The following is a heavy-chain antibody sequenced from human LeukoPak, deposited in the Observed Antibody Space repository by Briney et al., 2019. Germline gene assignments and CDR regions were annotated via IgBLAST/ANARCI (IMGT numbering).Heavy chain of an antibody. Sequence: GGSLRLSCAASGFTFSTYAMTWVRQAPGKGLEWVSTIRGDGDRTYYADSVKGRFIISRDNSKTKLYLQLSTLRAEDTAVYYCAKDQADGYTNYGDYWGQGTLVTVSS. J-gene: IGHJ4*02. CDR1: GFTFSTYA. CDR2: IRGDGDRT. V-gene: IGHV3-23*01. D-gene: IGHD5-24*01. CDR3: AKDQADGYTNYGDY.